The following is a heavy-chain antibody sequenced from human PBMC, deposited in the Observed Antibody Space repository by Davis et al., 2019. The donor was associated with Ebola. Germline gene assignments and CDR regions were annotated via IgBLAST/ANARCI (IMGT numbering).Heavy chain of an antibody. CDR2: IYHSGST. V-gene: IGHV4-34*01. CDR3: ARGMTTVTTRWFDP. J-gene: IGHJ5*02. D-gene: IGHD4-11*01. CDR1: GGSFSGYY. Sequence: GSLRLSCAVYGGSFSGYYWSWIRQPPGKGLEWIGYIYHSGSTYYNPSLKSRVTISVDRSKNQFSLKLSSVTAADTAVYYCARGMTTVTTRWFDPWGQGTLVTVSS.